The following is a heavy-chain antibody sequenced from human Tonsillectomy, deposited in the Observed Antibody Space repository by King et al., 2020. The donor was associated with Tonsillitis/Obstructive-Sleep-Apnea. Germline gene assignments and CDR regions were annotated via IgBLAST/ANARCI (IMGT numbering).Heavy chain of an antibody. V-gene: IGHV1-69*09. Sequence: QLVQSGAEVKKPGSSVRVSCKASGGTFSSYDIAWVRQAPGQGLEWMGRIIPILEIANYAQKFQGRVAITADKSTSTAYLELSSLRSEDTAEYYCARGGDFVVVAVGSSFEYWGQGALVTVSS. CDR1: GGTFSSYD. CDR2: IIPILEIA. D-gene: IGHD2-2*01. J-gene: IGHJ4*02. CDR3: ARGGDFVVVAVGSSFEY.